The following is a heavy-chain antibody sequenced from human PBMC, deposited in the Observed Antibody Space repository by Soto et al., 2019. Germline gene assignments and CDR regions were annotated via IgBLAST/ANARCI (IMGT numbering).Heavy chain of an antibody. D-gene: IGHD6-6*01. CDR3: ARVDSSSRRDYYGMDV. V-gene: IGHV1-2*02. CDR2: INPNSGGT. J-gene: IGHJ6*02. CDR1: GYPFTGYY. Sequence: ASVKSSCKASGYPFTGYYMHWVRQAPGQGLEWMGWINPNSGGTNYAQKFQGRVTMTRDTSISTAYMELSRLRSDDTAVYYCARVDSSSRRDYYGMDVWGQGTTVTVSS.